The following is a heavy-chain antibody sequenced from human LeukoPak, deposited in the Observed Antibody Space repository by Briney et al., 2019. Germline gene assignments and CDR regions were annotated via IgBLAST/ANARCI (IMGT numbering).Heavy chain of an antibody. Sequence: PGGSLRLSCAAPGFTLKIYPMHWVRQAPGKGLEWLSVISHDGSDKTNADSVKGRFIISRDNSKNTIYLQLNSLRPEDTAMYYCAREGVQTTVDAFDIWGLGTMVIVSS. V-gene: IGHV3-30*04. CDR3: AREGVQTTVDAFDI. CDR1: GFTLKIYP. CDR2: ISHDGSDK. D-gene: IGHD4-17*01. J-gene: IGHJ3*02.